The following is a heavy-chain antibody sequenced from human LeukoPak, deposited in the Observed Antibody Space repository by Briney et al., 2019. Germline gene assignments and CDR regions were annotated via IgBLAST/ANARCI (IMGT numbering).Heavy chain of an antibody. CDR1: GFTFSRYA. D-gene: IGHD3-22*01. CDR2: ISYDGSNK. CDR3: ARDPAYYYDSSGRYGMDV. Sequence: PGGSLRLSCAASGFTFSRYAMYWVRQAPGKGLEWVAVISYDGSNKYYADSVKGRFTISRDNSKNTLYLQMNSLRAEDTAVYYCARDPAYYYDSSGRYGMDVWGQGTTVTVSS. J-gene: IGHJ6*02. V-gene: IGHV3-30-3*01.